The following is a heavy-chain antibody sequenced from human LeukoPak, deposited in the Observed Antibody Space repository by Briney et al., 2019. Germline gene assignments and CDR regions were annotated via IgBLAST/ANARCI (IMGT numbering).Heavy chain of an antibody. CDR2: ISYDGSNK. V-gene: IGHV3-30*03. Sequence: PGGSLRLSCAASGFTFSSYGMPWVRQAPGKGLEWVAVISYDGSNKYYADSVKGRFTISRDNSKNTLYLQMNSLRAEDTAVYYCAHTTTVVTPLDYWGQGTLVTVSS. CDR1: GFTFSSYG. J-gene: IGHJ4*02. D-gene: IGHD4-23*01. CDR3: AHTTTVVTPLDY.